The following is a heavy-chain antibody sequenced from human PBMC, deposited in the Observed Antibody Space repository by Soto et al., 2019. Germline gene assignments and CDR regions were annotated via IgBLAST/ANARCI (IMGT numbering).Heavy chain of an antibody. CDR2: IYYSGST. J-gene: IGHJ5*02. V-gene: IGHV4-31*03. CDR3: ARVVLRFLEWLPSPINWFDP. Sequence: QVQLQESGPGLVKPSQTLSLTCTVSGGSISSGGYYWSWIRQHPGKGLEWIGYIYYSGSTYYNPSLKSRVTISVDTSKNQFSLKLSSVTAADTAVYYCARVVLRFLEWLPSPINWFDPWGQGTLVTVSS. CDR1: GGSISSGGYY. D-gene: IGHD3-3*01.